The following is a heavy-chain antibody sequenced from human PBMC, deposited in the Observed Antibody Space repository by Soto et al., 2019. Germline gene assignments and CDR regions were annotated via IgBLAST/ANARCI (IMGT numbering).Heavy chain of an antibody. V-gene: IGHV4-59*01. D-gene: IGHD4-17*01. CDR2: IYYSGRT. Sequence: QVQLQESGPGLVKPSETLSLTCTVSGASLSTYYWSWIRQPPGKGLEWIGYIYYSGRTNYNPSLKSRLTTSVDTSKNQVSLKLNSVTAADTAVYYCARNDHGGNPFFANWGQGTRVTVSS. CDR3: ARNDHGGNPFFAN. J-gene: IGHJ4*02. CDR1: GASLSTYY.